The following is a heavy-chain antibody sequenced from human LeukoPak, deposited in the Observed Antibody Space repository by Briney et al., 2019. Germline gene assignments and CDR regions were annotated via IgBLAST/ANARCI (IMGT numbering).Heavy chain of an antibody. Sequence: SETLSLTCTDSGGSISSYYWSWIRQPAGKGLEWIGRIYTSGSTNYNPSLKSRVTMSVDTSKNQFSLKLSSVTAADTAVYYCARAYCGGDCYPDDAFDIWGQGTMVTVSS. D-gene: IGHD2-21*02. V-gene: IGHV4-4*07. J-gene: IGHJ3*02. CDR2: IYTSGST. CDR1: GGSISSYY. CDR3: ARAYCGGDCYPDDAFDI.